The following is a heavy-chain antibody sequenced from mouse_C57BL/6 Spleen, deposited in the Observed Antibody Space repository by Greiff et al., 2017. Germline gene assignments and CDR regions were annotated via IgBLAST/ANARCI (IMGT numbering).Heavy chain of an antibody. D-gene: IGHD1-1*01. J-gene: IGHJ2*01. CDR2: INPSNGGT. Sequence: VQLQQSGTELVKPGASVKLSCTASGFTFSSYWMHWVKQTPGQGLEWIGNINPSNGGTNYNEKFKGKATMTVDKASSTAYMQLSSLTSEDSAVYYCARTYYDSCPYFDYWGQGTTLTVSS. V-gene: IGHV1-53*01. CDR1: GFTFSSYW. CDR3: ARTYYDSCPYFDY.